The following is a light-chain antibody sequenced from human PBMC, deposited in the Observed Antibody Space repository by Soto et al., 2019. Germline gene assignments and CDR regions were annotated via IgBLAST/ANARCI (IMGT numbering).Light chain of an antibody. Sequence: QSALTQPASVVWSPGQSITITCTGTSSDVGSCNCVSWYQQHPGKAPTLMIYEVNKRPSGVSNRFSGSKSGNTASLTISGLQAEDEADYYCCSSVGSPNWVFGGGPKLTVL. J-gene: IGLJ3*02. V-gene: IGLV2-23*02. CDR1: SSDVGSCNC. CDR2: EVN. CDR3: CSSVGSPNWV.